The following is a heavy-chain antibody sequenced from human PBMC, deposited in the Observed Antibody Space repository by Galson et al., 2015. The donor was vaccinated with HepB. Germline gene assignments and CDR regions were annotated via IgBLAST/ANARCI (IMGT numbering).Heavy chain of an antibody. J-gene: IGHJ4*02. Sequence: SLRLSCAASGFTFSSYWMTWVRQAPGKGLEWVADIKEDGSEKYYVDSVKGRFTSSRDNAKNSLYLQMNSLRAEDTAIYYCATNRGYDTFDHWGQGALVTIFS. CDR1: GFTFSSYW. V-gene: IGHV3-7*03. D-gene: IGHD2-2*01. CDR3: ATNRGYDTFDH. CDR2: IKEDGSEK.